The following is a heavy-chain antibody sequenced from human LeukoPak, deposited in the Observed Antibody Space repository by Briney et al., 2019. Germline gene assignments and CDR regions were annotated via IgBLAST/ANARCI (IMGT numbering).Heavy chain of an antibody. V-gene: IGHV3-7*03. CDR3: ARDMLVITYYYYGMDV. J-gene: IGHJ6*04. D-gene: IGHD3-9*01. CDR2: IKQDGSEK. Sequence: GGSLRLSCAASGFTFSSYWMSWVRQAPGKGLEWVANIKQDGSEKYYVDSAKGRFTISRDNAKNSLYLQMNSLRAEDTAVYYCARDMLVITYYYYGMDVWGKGTTVTVSS. CDR1: GFTFSSYW.